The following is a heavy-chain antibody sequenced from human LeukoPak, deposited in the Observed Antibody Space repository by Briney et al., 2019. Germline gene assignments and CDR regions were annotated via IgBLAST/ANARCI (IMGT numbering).Heavy chain of an antibody. D-gene: IGHD3-16*02. J-gene: IGHJ4*02. CDR2: ISSSSSYI. CDR1: GFTFSSYS. CDR3: ARGGTDDYVWGSYRYSYFDY. V-gene: IGHV3-21*01. Sequence: PGGSLRLSCAASGFTFSSYSMNWVRQAPGKGLEWVSSISSSSSYIYYADPVKGRFTISRDNAKNSLYLQMNSLRAEDTAVYYCARGGTDDYVWGSYRYSYFDYWGQGTLVTVSS.